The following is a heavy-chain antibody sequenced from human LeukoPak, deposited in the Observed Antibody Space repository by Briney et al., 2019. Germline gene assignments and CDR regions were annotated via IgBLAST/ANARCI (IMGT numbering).Heavy chain of an antibody. D-gene: IGHD4-17*01. V-gene: IGHV1-46*01. J-gene: IGHJ4*02. CDR1: GYTFTSYY. CDR3: ASTVNDESVMGV. CDR2: INPSGGST. Sequence: ASVKVSCKASGYTFTSYYMHWVRQAPGQGLEWMGIINPSGGSTSYAQKFQGRVTMTRDTSISTAYMELSRLRSDDTAVYYCASTVNDESVMGVWGQGTLVTVSS.